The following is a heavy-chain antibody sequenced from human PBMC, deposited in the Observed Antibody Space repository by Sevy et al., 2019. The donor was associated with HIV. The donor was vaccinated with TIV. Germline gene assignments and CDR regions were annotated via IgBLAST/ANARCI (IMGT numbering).Heavy chain of an antibody. Sequence: GGSLRLSCAASGFTFSSYGMHWVRQAPGKGLEWVAVISYDGSNKYYADSVKGRFTISRDNSKNTLYLQMNSLRAEDTAVSYCAKDRYSGYALFDYWGQGTLVTVSS. V-gene: IGHV3-30*18. J-gene: IGHJ4*02. CDR2: ISYDGSNK. D-gene: IGHD5-12*01. CDR1: GFTFSSYG. CDR3: AKDRYSGYALFDY.